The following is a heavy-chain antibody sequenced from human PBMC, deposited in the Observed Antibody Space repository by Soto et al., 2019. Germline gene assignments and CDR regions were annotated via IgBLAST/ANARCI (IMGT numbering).Heavy chain of an antibody. J-gene: IGHJ4*02. V-gene: IGHV3-21*01. Sequence: LRLSCAASGFTFRSYAMNWVRQTQEKGLEWVSSISSTSTYTHYADSVKGRFTISRDNANNSLFLQMNSLRAEDTAIYYCARDLALAGNYWGQGALVTVSS. CDR1: GFTFRSYA. D-gene: IGHD6-19*01. CDR3: ARDLALAGNY. CDR2: ISSTSTYT.